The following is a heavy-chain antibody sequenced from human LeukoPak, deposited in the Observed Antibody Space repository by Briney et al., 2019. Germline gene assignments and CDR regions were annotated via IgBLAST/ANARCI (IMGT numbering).Heavy chain of an antibody. CDR1: GFTFSSYA. Sequence: GGSLRLSCAASGFTFSSYAMSWVRQAPGKGLEWVSAISDSGGSTYYADSVKGRFTISRDNSKNTLYLQMNSLRAEDTAVYYCAKLSLGATYYFDYWGQGTLVTVSS. J-gene: IGHJ4*02. V-gene: IGHV3-23*01. D-gene: IGHD1-26*01. CDR3: AKLSLGATYYFDY. CDR2: ISDSGGST.